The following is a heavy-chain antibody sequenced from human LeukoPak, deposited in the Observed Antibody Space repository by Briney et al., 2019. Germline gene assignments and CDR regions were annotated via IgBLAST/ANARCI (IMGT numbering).Heavy chain of an antibody. D-gene: IGHD4-17*01. V-gene: IGHV4-59*01. CDR1: GGSISSYY. J-gene: IGHJ4*02. CDR3: ASMAPHGDYLFDY. CDR2: IYYSGST. Sequence: PSETLSLTCTVSGGSISSYYWSWIRQPPGKGLEWIGYIYYSGSTNYNPSLKSRVTISVDTSKNQFSLKLSSVTAADTAVYYCASMAPHGDYLFDYWGQGTLVTVSS.